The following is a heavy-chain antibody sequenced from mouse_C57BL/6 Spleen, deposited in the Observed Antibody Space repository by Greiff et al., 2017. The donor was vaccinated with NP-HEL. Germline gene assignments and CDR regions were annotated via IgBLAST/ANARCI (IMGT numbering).Heavy chain of an antibody. Sequence: EVKLVESGAELVRPGASVKLSCTASGFNIKDDYMHWVKQRPEQGLEWIGWIDPENGDTEYASKFQGKATITADTSSNTAYLQLSSLTSEDTAVYYCTTRGSRDYFDYWGQGTTLTVSS. D-gene: IGHD1-3*01. CDR2: IDPENGDT. CDR3: TTRGSRDYFDY. J-gene: IGHJ2*01. V-gene: IGHV14-4*01. CDR1: GFNIKDDY.